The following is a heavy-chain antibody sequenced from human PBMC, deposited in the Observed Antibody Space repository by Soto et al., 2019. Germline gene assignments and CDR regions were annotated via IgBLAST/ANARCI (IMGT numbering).Heavy chain of an antibody. CDR2: ISSSSSTI. J-gene: IGHJ4*02. Sequence: GGSLRLSCAASGFTFSSYSMNWVRQAPGKGLEWVSYISSSSSTIYYADSVKGRFTISRDNAKNSLYLQMNSLRAEDTAVYYCARDSLPIAVAGLKIFDYWGQGTLVTVSS. V-gene: IGHV3-48*01. D-gene: IGHD6-19*01. CDR1: GFTFSSYS. CDR3: ARDSLPIAVAGLKIFDY.